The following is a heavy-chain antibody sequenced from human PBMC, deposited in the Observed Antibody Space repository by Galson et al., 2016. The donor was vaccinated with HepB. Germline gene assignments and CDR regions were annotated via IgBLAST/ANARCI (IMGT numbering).Heavy chain of an antibody. D-gene: IGHD4-17*01. CDR1: GFTFSTYD. Sequence: SLRLSCAGSGFTFSTYDMHWVRQTPGKGLEWVSGIGTAGNTSYPGSVQGRFTSSRENANNSVYLHMNSLRAGDTAVYYGTRGAHYGDYNMDVWGKGTTVIVSS. J-gene: IGHJ6*04. CDR2: IGTAGNT. CDR3: TRGAHYGDYNMDV. V-gene: IGHV3-13*01.